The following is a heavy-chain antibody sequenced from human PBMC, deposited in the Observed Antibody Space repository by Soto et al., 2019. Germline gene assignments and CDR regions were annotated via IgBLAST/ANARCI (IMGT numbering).Heavy chain of an antibody. V-gene: IGHV4-31*03. CDR1: GGSISSGGYY. D-gene: IGHD3-3*01. CDR2: IYYSGST. J-gene: IGHJ3*02. CDR3: ARATRITIFGVVNGGPFDI. Sequence: PSETLSLTCTVSGGSISSGGYYWSWIRQHPGKGLEWIGYIYYSGSTYYNPSLKSRVTISVDTSKNQFSLKLSSVTAADTAVYYCARATRITIFGVVNGGPFDIWGQGTMVTVSS.